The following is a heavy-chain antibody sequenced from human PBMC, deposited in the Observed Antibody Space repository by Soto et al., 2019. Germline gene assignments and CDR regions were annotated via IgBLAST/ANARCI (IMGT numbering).Heavy chain of an antibody. CDR1: GFTFSSDA. Sequence: EVQLVESGGGLAQPGGSLRLSCAASGFTFSSDAMDWVRKAPGKGLEYVSGISSNGIGTYYASAVKGRFTISRDNSRDTVYLQMDSLRPEDMAVYYCSRRDRADGYYMDVGGKGTTVTVS. CDR2: ISSNGIGT. V-gene: IGHV3-64*01. J-gene: IGHJ6*03. CDR3: SRRDRADGYYMDV. D-gene: IGHD2-21*01.